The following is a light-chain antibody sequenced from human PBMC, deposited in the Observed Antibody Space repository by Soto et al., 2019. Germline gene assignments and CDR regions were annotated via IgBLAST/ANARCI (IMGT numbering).Light chain of an antibody. CDR3: SSYTSTITVL. V-gene: IGLV2-14*01. Sequence: QSALTQPASVSGSPGQSITISCTGTISDVGDYNYVSWYQQHPGKAPKLMIYDVTNRPSGVSNRFSGSKSGNTASLTISGLQAEDEADYYCSSYTSTITVLFGGGTKLTVL. CDR1: ISDVGDYNY. J-gene: IGLJ2*01. CDR2: DVT.